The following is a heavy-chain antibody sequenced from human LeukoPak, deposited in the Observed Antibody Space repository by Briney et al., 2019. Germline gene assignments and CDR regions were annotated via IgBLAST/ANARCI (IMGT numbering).Heavy chain of an antibody. J-gene: IGHJ6*02. CDR2: IYNGGST. Sequence: AGSLTLSCVASGFTVSSNYMSWIRQPPGKGLEWISVIYNGGSTYYAHSVKSRFTISRDNSKNTLYLQMNSLRADDTAVYYCAGAVEDYYYGMDVWGQGTTVTVSS. D-gene: IGHD2-21*01. CDR3: AGAVEDYYYGMDV. V-gene: IGHV3-66*02. CDR1: GFTVSSNY.